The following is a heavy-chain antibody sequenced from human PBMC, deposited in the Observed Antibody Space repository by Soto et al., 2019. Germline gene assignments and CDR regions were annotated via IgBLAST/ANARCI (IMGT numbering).Heavy chain of an antibody. Sequence: QVQLVQSAAEVKRPGASVKVSCRASGDTFSTYSFTWVRQAPGQGPEWMGWVSAYNGATYLAQKFQDRLTVTTETSTGTAYMELRSLRSDDTAVYYCARVQSTPSGSRRFDPGAREPGSPSPQ. J-gene: IGHJ5*02. CDR2: VSAYNGAT. CDR1: GDTFSTYS. V-gene: IGHV1-18*01. CDR3: ARVQSTPSGSRRFDP. D-gene: IGHD5-12*01.